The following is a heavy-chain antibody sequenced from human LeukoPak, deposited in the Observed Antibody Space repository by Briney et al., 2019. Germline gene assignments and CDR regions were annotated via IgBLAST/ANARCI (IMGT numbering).Heavy chain of an antibody. J-gene: IGHJ6*03. V-gene: IGHV1-2*02. Sequence: GASVKVSCKASGYTFTGYYMHWVRQAPGQGLEWMGWINPNSGGTNYAQKFQGRVTMTRDTSISTAYMELSRLRSDDTAVYYCARDPRYCSGGSCYGQSMDVWGKGTTVTVSS. CDR2: INPNSGGT. D-gene: IGHD2-15*01. CDR1: GYTFTGYY. CDR3: ARDPRYCSGGSCYGQSMDV.